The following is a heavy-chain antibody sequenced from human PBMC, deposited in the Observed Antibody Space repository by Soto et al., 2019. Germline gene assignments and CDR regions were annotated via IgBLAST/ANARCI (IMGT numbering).Heavy chain of an antibody. J-gene: IGHJ5*02. CDR1: GYTFTSYY. D-gene: IGHD1-26*01. CDR2: INPSGGST. CDR3: ASSVGEDWFDP. Sequence: ASVKVSCKASGYTFTSYYMHWVRQAPGQGLEWMGIINPSGGSTSYAQKFQGRATMTRDTSTSTVYMELSSLRSEDTAVYYCASSVGEDWFDPWGQGTLVTVSS. V-gene: IGHV1-46*03.